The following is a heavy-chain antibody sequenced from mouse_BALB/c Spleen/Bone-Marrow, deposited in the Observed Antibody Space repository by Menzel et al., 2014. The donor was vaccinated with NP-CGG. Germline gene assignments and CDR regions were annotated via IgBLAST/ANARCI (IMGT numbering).Heavy chain of an antibody. D-gene: IGHD1-1*01. CDR1: GFTFSSFG. CDR3: ARRYYGSSFSYFDY. J-gene: IGHJ2*01. CDR2: INSGSSTI. V-gene: IGHV5-17*02. Sequence: EVMLAESGGGLVQPGGSRKLSCAASGFTFSSFGMHWVRQAPEKGLEWVAYINSGSSTIYYADTVKGRFTISRDNPKNTLFLQITSLRSEDTAMYYCARRYYGSSFSYFDYWGQGTTLTVSS.